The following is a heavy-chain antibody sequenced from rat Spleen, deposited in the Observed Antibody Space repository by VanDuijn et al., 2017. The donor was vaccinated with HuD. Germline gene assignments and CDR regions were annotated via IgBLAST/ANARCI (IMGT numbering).Heavy chain of an antibody. J-gene: IGHJ2*01. CDR3: ARSSRD. Sequence: QVQLKESGPGLVQPSQTLSLTCTVSGFSLSSYTVTWVRQPPGKGLEWIAAISSGGNTYYNSALKSRLSISRDTSKSQVFLKMNSLQTEDTAMYFCARSSRDWGQGVMVTVSS. CDR1: GFSLSSYT. CDR2: ISSGGNT. V-gene: IGHV2-6*01.